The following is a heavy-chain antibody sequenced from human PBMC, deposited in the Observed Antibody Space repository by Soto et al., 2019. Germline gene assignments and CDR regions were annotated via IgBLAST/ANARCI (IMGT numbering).Heavy chain of an antibody. J-gene: IGHJ6*02. CDR3: ASHCGGDCYSRSPPYYYYGMDV. V-gene: IGHV1-69*12. CDR2: IIPIFGTA. CDR1: GGTFSSYA. D-gene: IGHD2-21*02. Sequence: QVQLVQSGAEVKKPGSSVKVSCKASGGTFSSYAISWVRQAPGQGLEWMGGIIPIFGTADYAQKFQGRVTITADESTSTDYMELSSRRSEDTAVYYCASHCGGDCYSRSPPYYYYGMDVWGQGTTVTVSS.